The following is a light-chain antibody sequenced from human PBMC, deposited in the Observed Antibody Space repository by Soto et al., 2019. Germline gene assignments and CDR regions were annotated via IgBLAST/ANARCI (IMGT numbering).Light chain of an antibody. CDR1: SSDVGNYNY. CDR2: GVS. CDR3: SSYTSSSTWV. Sequence: QSVLTQPASVSGSPGQSITISCTGTSSDVGNYNYVSWYQQHPGKAPKLMIYGVSNRPSEVSNRFSGSKSGNTASLTVSGLQAEDEADYYCSSYTSSSTWVFGGGTKLTVL. J-gene: IGLJ3*02. V-gene: IGLV2-14*01.